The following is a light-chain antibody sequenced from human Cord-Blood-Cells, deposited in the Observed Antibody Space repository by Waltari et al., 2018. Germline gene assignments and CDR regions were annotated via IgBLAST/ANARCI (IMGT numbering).Light chain of an antibody. CDR1: RSDVWSYNL. Sequence: QSALTQPAPVPGSPGQSNTISCTGTRSDVWSYNLVSWNQQHPGKAPKLMIYEGSKRPSGVSNRFSGSKSGNTASLTISGLQAEDEADYYCCSYAGSSTWVFGGGTKLTVL. CDR2: EGS. V-gene: IGLV2-23*01. CDR3: CSYAGSSTWV. J-gene: IGLJ3*02.